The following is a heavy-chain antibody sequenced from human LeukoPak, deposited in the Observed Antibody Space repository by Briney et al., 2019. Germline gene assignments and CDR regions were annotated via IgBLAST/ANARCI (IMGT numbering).Heavy chain of an antibody. CDR1: GFTFDDYT. J-gene: IGHJ4*02. V-gene: IGHV3-43*01. CDR3: AKDDSSGYDY. D-gene: IGHD3-22*01. Sequence: GGSLRLSCAASGFTFDDYTMHWVRQAPGKGLEWVSLISWDGGSTYYADSVKGRFTISRDNSKNSLYLQMNSLRTEDTALYYCAKDDSSGYDYWGQGTLVTVSS. CDR2: ISWDGGST.